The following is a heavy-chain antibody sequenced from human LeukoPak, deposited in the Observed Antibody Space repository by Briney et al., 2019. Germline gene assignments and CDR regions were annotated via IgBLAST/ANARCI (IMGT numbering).Heavy chain of an antibody. D-gene: IGHD3-3*01. CDR2: IYYSGST. V-gene: IGHV4-31*03. CDR3: ARVVTIFGVVTQAWFDP. CDR1: GGSISSGGYY. J-gene: IGHJ5*02. Sequence: SQTLSLTCTVSGGSISSGGYYWSWIRQHPGKGLEWIGYIYYSGSTYYNPSLKSRVTISVDTSKNQFSLKLSSVTAADTAVYYCARVVTIFGVVTQAWFDPWGQGTLVTVSS.